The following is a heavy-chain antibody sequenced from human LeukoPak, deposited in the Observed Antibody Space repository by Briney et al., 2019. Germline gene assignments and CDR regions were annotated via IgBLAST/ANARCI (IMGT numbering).Heavy chain of an antibody. CDR2: IYYSGST. Sequence: PSETLSLTCAVSGGSISSGGYSWSWIRQPPGKGLEWIGYIYYSGSTNYNPSLKSRVTISVDTSKNQFSLKLSSVTAADTAVYYCASFGITGTRWGQGTLVTVSS. CDR1: GGSISSGGYS. CDR3: ASFGITGTR. D-gene: IGHD1-7*01. J-gene: IGHJ4*02. V-gene: IGHV4-61*08.